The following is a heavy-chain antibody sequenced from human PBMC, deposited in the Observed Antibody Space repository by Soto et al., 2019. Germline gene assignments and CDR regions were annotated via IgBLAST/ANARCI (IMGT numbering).Heavy chain of an antibody. CDR3: ANSPTAETTYYFDY. V-gene: IGHV3-23*01. J-gene: IGHJ4*02. D-gene: IGHD4-17*01. Sequence: EVQLLESGGGLVQPGGSLRLSCAASGFTFSSYAMSWVRQAPGQGLEWVSAISGSGGSTYYADSVKGRFTISRDNFKKPLYLQMTSLRAEDTAVYYCANSPTAETTYYFDYWGQGTLVTVSS. CDR1: GFTFSSYA. CDR2: ISGSGGST.